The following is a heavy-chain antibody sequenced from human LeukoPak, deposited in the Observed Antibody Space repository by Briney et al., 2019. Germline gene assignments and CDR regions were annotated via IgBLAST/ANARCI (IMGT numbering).Heavy chain of an antibody. D-gene: IGHD4-17*01. J-gene: IGHJ4*02. Sequence: GGSLRLSCGASGFTFGTYWMHWVRQAPGKGLVWVSGINSDGGTTTYADSVKGRFTISRDNAKNTLYLQMNSLKTEDTAVYYCTPHGRGDYAPLGGVDYWGQGTLVTVSS. V-gene: IGHV3-74*01. CDR2: INSDGGTT. CDR1: GFTFGTYW. CDR3: TPHGRGDYAPLGGVDY.